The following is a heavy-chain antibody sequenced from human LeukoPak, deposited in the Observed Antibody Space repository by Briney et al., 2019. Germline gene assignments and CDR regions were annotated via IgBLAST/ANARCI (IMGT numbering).Heavy chain of an antibody. V-gene: IGHV4-4*07. J-gene: IGHJ5*02. CDR3: ARAKISGELYFDP. CDR2: IYASGST. CDR1: GDSISSYY. Sequence: SETLSLTCTVSGDSISSYYWSWIRQPAGKGLEWIGRIYASGSTKFNPSLKSRVTMSVDTSQNQFSLKLNYVTAADTAVYYCARAKISGELYFDPWGQGTLVTVSS. D-gene: IGHD1-26*01.